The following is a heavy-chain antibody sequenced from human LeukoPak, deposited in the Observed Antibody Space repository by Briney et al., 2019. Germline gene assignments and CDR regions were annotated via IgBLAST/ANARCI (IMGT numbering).Heavy chain of an antibody. J-gene: IGHJ6*02. V-gene: IGHV3-21*01. CDR1: GFTFSGYS. Sequence: PGGSLRLSCAASGFTFSGYSMNWVRQAPGKGLEWVSSISRSATYLYYADSLQGRFTVSRDDAKSSLYLQMNSLSAEDTAVYYCARRNDPYDLDVWGQGTTVTVS. D-gene: IGHD1-1*01. CDR2: ISRSATYL. CDR3: ARRNDPYDLDV.